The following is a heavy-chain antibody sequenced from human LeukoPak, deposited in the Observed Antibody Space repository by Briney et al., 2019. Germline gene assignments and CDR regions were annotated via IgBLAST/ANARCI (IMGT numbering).Heavy chain of an antibody. V-gene: IGHV3-7*03. D-gene: IGHD6-6*01. CDR2: IKQDGSVK. Sequence: SGGSLRLSCATSGFPFTNYWMTWVRQAPGKGLEWVANIKQDGSVKYYVDSVKGRFTISRDNAKNSVYPQMISLRAEDTAVYKCARIGYSSSSLDFWGRGTLVTVSS. CDR3: ARIGYSSSSLDF. J-gene: IGHJ4*02. CDR1: GFPFTNYW.